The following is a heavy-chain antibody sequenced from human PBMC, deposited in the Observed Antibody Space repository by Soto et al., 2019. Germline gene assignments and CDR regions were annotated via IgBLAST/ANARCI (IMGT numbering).Heavy chain of an antibody. J-gene: IGHJ5*02. CDR3: AAVLGIGYGSNWFDP. D-gene: IGHD5-12*01. Sequence: GESLKISCKGSGYGFTSYWISWVRQMPGKGLEWMGRIDPSDSYTNYSPSFQGHVTISADKSISTAYLQWSSLKASDTAMYYCAAVLGIGYGSNWFDPWGQGTPVTVSS. CDR2: IDPSDSYT. V-gene: IGHV5-10-1*01. CDR1: GYGFTSYW.